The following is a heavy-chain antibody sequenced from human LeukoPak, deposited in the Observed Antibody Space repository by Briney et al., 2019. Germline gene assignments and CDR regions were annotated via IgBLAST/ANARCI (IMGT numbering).Heavy chain of an antibody. CDR3: ARDRALLWFGELSRGSAFDI. V-gene: IGHV3-7*04. CDR2: IKQDGSEK. D-gene: IGHD3-10*01. CDR1: GFTFSSYW. Sequence: GGSLRLSCAASGFTFSSYWMSWVRQAPGKGLEWVANIKQDGSEKYYVDSVKGRFTISRDNAKNSLYLQMNSLRAEDTAVYYCARDRALLWFGELSRGSAFDIWGQGTMVTVSS. J-gene: IGHJ3*02.